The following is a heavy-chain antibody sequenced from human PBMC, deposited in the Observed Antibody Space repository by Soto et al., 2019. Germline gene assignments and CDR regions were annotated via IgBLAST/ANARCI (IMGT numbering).Heavy chain of an antibody. D-gene: IGHD3-3*01. V-gene: IGHV3-30*14. CDR2: ISYDGTYK. Sequence: QVQLVESGGGVVQPGRSLRLSCAASGFTFNNFAMHWVRQAPGKGLEWVAFISYDGTYKYYADSVRGRFTVYRDNSKSTLFLQMNSLKFEDTAVYVCANEVDVDFISLQYGMDVWGQVTTVTVSS. CDR3: ANEVDVDFISLQYGMDV. J-gene: IGHJ6*02. CDR1: GFTFNNFA.